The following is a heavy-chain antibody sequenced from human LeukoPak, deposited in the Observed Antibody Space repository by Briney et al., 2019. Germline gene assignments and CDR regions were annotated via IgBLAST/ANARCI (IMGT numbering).Heavy chain of an antibody. V-gene: IGHV4-59*08. J-gene: IGHJ4*02. CDR1: SGSISSYY. CDR2: LHFNGNT. D-gene: IGHD3-22*01. Sequence: SETLSLICTVSSGSISSYYWSWIRQPPGKGLEWIAYLHFNGNTGYNPSLKSRVSTSVDTSKNQFYLKLSSVTAADTAVYYCARHYPYDRGSFDYWGQGTLVTVSS. CDR3: ARHYPYDRGSFDY.